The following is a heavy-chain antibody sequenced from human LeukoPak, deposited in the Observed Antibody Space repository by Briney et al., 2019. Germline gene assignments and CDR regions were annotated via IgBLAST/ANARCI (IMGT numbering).Heavy chain of an antibody. J-gene: IGHJ4*02. CDR1: GYTFTSYD. Sequence: ASVKVSCKASGYTFTSYDINWVRQATGQGLEWMGWMNPNSGNTAYAQKFQGRVTITRNTSISTAYMELSSLRSEDTAVYYCARETPDWLAIDYWGQGTLVTVSS. CDR2: MNPNSGNT. CDR3: ARETPDWLAIDY. V-gene: IGHV1-8*03. D-gene: IGHD3-9*01.